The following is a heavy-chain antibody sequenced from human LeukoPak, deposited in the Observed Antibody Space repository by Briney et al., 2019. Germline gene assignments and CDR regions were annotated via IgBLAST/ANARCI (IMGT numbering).Heavy chain of an antibody. Sequence: PSVTVSSTPSVYTFTSYDINWVRQATAQGLEWMGWMNPNRGNTGYAQKFQGRVTMTRNTSISTAYTELSSLRSEDTAVYYCARGGGRGAASNWFDPWGQGTLVTVSS. V-gene: IGHV1-8*01. J-gene: IGHJ5*02. D-gene: IGHD3-10*01. CDR1: VYTFTSYD. CDR3: ARGGGRGAASNWFDP. CDR2: MNPNRGNT.